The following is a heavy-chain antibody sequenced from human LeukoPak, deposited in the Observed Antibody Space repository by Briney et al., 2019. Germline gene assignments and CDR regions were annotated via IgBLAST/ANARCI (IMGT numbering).Heavy chain of an antibody. V-gene: IGHV3-7*01. CDR1: GFTFSDFW. CDR3: ARVALGSYNWFDP. D-gene: IGHD3-10*01. Sequence: PGGSLRLSCAGSGFTFSDFWMTWVRQTPGKGLEWVANIKEDGTEKNLVDSVKGRFTISRDNAKNTVYLQMNSLRAEDTAVYYCARVALGSYNWFDPWGQGTLVTVSS. CDR2: IKEDGTEK. J-gene: IGHJ5*02.